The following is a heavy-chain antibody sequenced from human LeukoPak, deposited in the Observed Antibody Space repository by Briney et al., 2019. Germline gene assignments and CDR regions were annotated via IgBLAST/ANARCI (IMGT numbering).Heavy chain of an antibody. CDR2: IYYSGST. V-gene: IGHV4-59*01. CDR3: ARRAGYSSSWDTTDAFDI. CDR1: GGSISSYY. Sequence: PSETLSLTCTVSGGSISSYYWSWIRQPPGKGLEWIGYIYYSGSTNYNPSLKSRVTISVDTSKNQFSLKLSSVAAADTAVYYCARRAGYSSSWDTTDAFDIWGQGTMVTVSS. D-gene: IGHD6-13*01. J-gene: IGHJ3*02.